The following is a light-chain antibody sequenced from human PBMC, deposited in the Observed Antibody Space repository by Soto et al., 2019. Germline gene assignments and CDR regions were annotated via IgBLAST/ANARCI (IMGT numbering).Light chain of an antibody. CDR2: AAS. J-gene: IGKJ2*01. CDR1: QSISSTY. Sequence: SVLTQSPGTLSLSPGEGATLACRTSQSISSTYLAWYQQRPGQAPRLLIYAASSRATGIPDRFSGSGSGTAFTLTISRLEPEDFAVSYCQQYFGSLYTFGQGTKLEIK. V-gene: IGKV3-20*01. CDR3: QQYFGSLYT.